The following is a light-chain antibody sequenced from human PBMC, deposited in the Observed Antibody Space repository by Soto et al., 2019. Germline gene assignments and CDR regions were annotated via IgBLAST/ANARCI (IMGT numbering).Light chain of an antibody. CDR3: QHYEHLPIT. V-gene: IGKV1-33*01. J-gene: IGKJ5*01. CDR1: QSISSY. Sequence: DIHMTQSPSALSASVGETVPITCRASQSISSYLNWYQQKTGKAPRLLLYDASSLETGVPSRSSGSGSGTDFTFTISSLQPEDIAPYYCQHYEHLPITVGQGKHWRL. CDR2: DAS.